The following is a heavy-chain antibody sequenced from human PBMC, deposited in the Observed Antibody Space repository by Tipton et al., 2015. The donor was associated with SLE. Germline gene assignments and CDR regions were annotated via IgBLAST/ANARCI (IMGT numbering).Heavy chain of an antibody. V-gene: IGHV4-39*07. CDR3: ARGRGIVVVVAATPFDY. D-gene: IGHD2-15*01. Sequence: TLSLTCTVSGGSISSSSYFWGWIRQPPGKGLEWIGSIYYSGSTYYNASLKSRVTISVDTSKNQFSLKLSSVTAADTAVYYCARGRGIVVVVAATPFDYWGQGTLVTVSS. CDR2: IYYSGST. J-gene: IGHJ4*02. CDR1: GGSISSSSYF.